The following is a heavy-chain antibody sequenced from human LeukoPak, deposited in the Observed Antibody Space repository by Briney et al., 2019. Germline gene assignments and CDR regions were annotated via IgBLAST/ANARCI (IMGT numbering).Heavy chain of an antibody. CDR1: GLTLSGYW. D-gene: IGHD1/OR15-1a*01. J-gene: IGHJ4*02. V-gene: IGHV3-74*01. CDR2: IDSDGSGT. CDR3: STDEHF. Sequence: PGGSLRLSCSASGLTLSGYWMHWVRQIPGKGLVWVSRIDSDGSGTSYADSVKGRFTISRDDVKNMLYLQMNSLRVEDTGLYYCSTDEHFRGQGTLVTVSS.